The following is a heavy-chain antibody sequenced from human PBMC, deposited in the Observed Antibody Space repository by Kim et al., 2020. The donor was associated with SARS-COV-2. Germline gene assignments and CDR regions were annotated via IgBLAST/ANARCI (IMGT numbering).Heavy chain of an antibody. CDR3: TTEGTKGWSGSYYEPVLFDY. Sequence: GGSLRLSCAASGFTFSNAWMSWVRQAPGKGLEWVGRIKSKTDGGTTDYAAPVKGRFTISRDDSKNTLYLQMNSLKTEDTAVYYCTTEGTKGWSGSYYEPVLFDYWGQGTLVTVSS. J-gene: IGHJ4*02. CDR1: GFTFSNAW. V-gene: IGHV3-15*01. CDR2: IKSKTDGGTT. D-gene: IGHD1-26*01.